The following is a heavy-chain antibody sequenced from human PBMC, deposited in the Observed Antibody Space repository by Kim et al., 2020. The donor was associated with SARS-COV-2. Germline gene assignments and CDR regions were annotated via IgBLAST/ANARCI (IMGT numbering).Heavy chain of an antibody. V-gene: IGHV4-59*13. CDR3: ARENYGDYYYYGMDG. D-gene: IGHD4-17*01. Sequence: SETLSLTCTVSGGSISSYHWSWIRQPPGKGLEWIGYIYYSGSTNYNPSLKSRVTISVDTSKNQFSLKLSSVTAADTAVYYCARENYGDYYYYGMDGWGQG. J-gene: IGHJ6*02. CDR1: GGSISSYH. CDR2: IYYSGST.